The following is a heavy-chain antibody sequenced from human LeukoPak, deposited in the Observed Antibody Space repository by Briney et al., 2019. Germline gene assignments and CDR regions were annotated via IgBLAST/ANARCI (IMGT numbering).Heavy chain of an antibody. J-gene: IGHJ4*02. D-gene: IGHD2-8*02. CDR2: IGSSGGST. CDR1: GFTFSNCA. CDR3: AKSKGFTGGFFDF. Sequence: GGSLRLSCAASGFTFSNCAMGWVRQAPGKGLEWVSGIGSSGGSTYYVDSVKGRFTISRDNSENNLYLQMDSLRAEDTAVYYCAKSKGFTGGFFDFWGQGTPVTVSS. V-gene: IGHV3-23*01.